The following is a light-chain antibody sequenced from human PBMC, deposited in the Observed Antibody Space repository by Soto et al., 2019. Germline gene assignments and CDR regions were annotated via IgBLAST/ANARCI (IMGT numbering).Light chain of an antibody. CDR2: GAS. CDR3: QQYGSSLPWT. V-gene: IGKV3-20*01. CDR1: QSVSSGY. J-gene: IGKJ1*01. Sequence: EIVLTQSPGTLSLSPGERATLSCRSSQSVSSGYLAWYQQKPGQPPRLLIYGASNRASGIPDRFSGSGSGTDFTLTISRLEPEDFAVYYCQQYGSSLPWTFGRGTKVEVK.